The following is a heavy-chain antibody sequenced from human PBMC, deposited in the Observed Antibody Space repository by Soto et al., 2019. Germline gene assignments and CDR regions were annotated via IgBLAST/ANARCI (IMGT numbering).Heavy chain of an antibody. J-gene: IGHJ4*02. CDR2: IYYSGST. V-gene: IGHV4-59*01. CDR1: GGSISSYY. Sequence: NPSKTRSRNWTVSGGSISSYYWSWIRQPPGKGLEWIGYIYYSGSTNYNPSLKSRVTISVDTSKNQFSLKLSSVTAADTAVYYCAGPGYWGQGTLVIVSS. CDR3: AGPGY.